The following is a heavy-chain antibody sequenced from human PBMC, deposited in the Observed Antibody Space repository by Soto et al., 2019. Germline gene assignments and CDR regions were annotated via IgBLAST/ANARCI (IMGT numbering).Heavy chain of an antibody. V-gene: IGHV1-18*01. Sequence: ASVKVSCKASGYTFTSYGISWVRQAPGQGLEWMGWISAYNGNTNYAQKLQCRVTMTTDTSTSTAYMELRSLRSDDTAVYYCASTRFRYSGYDSAHDAFDIWGQGTMVTVSS. J-gene: IGHJ3*02. D-gene: IGHD5-12*01. CDR2: ISAYNGNT. CDR1: GYTFTSYG. CDR3: ASTRFRYSGYDSAHDAFDI.